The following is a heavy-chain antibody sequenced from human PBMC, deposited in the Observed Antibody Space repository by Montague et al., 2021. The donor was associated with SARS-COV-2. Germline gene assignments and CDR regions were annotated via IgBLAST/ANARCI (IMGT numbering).Heavy chain of an antibody. J-gene: IGHJ6*02. D-gene: IGHD3-3*01. CDR1: GGSVSSGSYY. Sequence: SETLSLTCTVSGGSVSSGSYYWSWIRQPPGKGLEWIGYIYYSGSTNYNPSLKSRVTISVDTSKNQFSLKLSSVTAADTAVYYCARDPWHITIFGVVTRYGMDVWGQGTRSPSL. CDR3: ARDPWHITIFGVVTRYGMDV. V-gene: IGHV4-61*01. CDR2: IYYSGST.